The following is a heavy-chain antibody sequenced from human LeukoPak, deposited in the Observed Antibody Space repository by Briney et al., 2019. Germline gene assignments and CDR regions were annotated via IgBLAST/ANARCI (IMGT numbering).Heavy chain of an antibody. CDR2: IIPIFGTA. Sequence: SVKVSCKASGGTFSSYAISWVRQAPGQGLEWMGGIIPIFGTANYAQEFQGRVTITADESTSTAYMELSSLRSEDTAVYYCARGAAMVTGVFDYWGQGTLVTVSS. CDR1: GGTFSSYA. D-gene: IGHD5-18*01. V-gene: IGHV1-69*13. J-gene: IGHJ4*02. CDR3: ARGAAMVTGVFDY.